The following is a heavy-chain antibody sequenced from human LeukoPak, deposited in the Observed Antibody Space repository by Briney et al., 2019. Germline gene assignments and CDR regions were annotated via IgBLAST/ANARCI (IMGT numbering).Heavy chain of an antibody. CDR3: ARHLDITIFAVVTAPYMDV. CDR1: GGSISSGDYY. Sequence: SETLSLTCTVSGGSISSGDYYWSWIRQPPGKGLEWIGYIYYSGSTYYNPSLKSRVTISVDTSKNQFSLKLNSVTAADTAVYYCARHLDITIFAVVTAPYMDVWGKGTTVTVSS. D-gene: IGHD3-3*01. J-gene: IGHJ6*03. CDR2: IYYSGST. V-gene: IGHV4-30-4*08.